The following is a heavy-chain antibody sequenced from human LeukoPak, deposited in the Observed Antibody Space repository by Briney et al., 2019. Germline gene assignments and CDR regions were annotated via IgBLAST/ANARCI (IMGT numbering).Heavy chain of an antibody. CDR1: GFRFSTFW. Sequence: GESLRLSCAASGFRFSTFWMSWVRQAPGQGLDWVANINQNGGVKHYVDSVKGRFTISRDNAKNSLYLQMTSLRADDTAVYYCATNEDAAGTSWGQGTLVTVSS. CDR3: ATNEDAAGTS. D-gene: IGHD6-25*01. V-gene: IGHV3-7*01. CDR2: INQNGGVK. J-gene: IGHJ5*02.